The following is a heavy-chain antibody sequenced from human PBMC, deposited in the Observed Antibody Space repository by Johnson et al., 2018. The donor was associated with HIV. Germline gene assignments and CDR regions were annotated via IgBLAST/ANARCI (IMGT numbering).Heavy chain of an antibody. CDR3: EAVVSAFDI. CDR2: ISGAGGSR. J-gene: IGHJ3*02. V-gene: IGHV3-23*04. Sequence: VQLVESGGGLVKPGGSLRLSCAASAFTFSSFAMSWVRQAPGKGLEWVSGISGAGGSRNYADSVKGRFTISRDNAKNSLYLQMNSLRAEDTALYYCEAVVSAFDIWGQGTMVTVSS. CDR1: AFTFSSFA. D-gene: IGHD2-15*01.